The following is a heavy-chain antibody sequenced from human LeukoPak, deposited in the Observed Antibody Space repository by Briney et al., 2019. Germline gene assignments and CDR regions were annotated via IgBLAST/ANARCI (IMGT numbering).Heavy chain of an antibody. Sequence: SETLSLTCAVYGGSFSGYYWSWIRQPPGKGLEWIGEINHSGSTNYNPSLKSRVTISVDTSKNQFSLKLSSVTAADTAVYYCARGIAAAGTRFDPWGQGTLVTVSS. V-gene: IGHV4-34*01. J-gene: IGHJ5*02. CDR3: ARGIAAAGTRFDP. CDR2: INHSGST. CDR1: GGSFSGYY. D-gene: IGHD6-13*01.